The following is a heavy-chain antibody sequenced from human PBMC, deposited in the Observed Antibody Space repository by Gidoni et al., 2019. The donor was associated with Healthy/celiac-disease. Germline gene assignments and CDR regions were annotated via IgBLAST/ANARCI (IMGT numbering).Heavy chain of an antibody. J-gene: IGHJ6*02. CDR3: AREAGVLLWFGDISPGGMDV. CDR1: GFTFSDYY. Sequence: QVQLVESGGGLVKPGGSLRLSCAASGFTFSDYYMSWIRQAPGKGLEWVSYISSSGSTIYYADSVKGRFTISRDNAKNSLYLQMNSLRAEDTAVYYCAREAGVLLWFGDISPGGMDVWGQGTTVTVSS. D-gene: IGHD3-10*01. V-gene: IGHV3-11*01. CDR2: ISSSGSTI.